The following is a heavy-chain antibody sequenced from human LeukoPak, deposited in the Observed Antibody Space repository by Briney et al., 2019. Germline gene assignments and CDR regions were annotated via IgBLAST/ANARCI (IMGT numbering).Heavy chain of an antibody. CDR1: GGSFSGYY. J-gene: IGHJ6*03. D-gene: IGHD2-2*01. V-gene: IGHV4-34*01. CDR3: ARVGRCSSTSCYRASLSYYYYYYMDV. Sequence: SETLSLTCAVYGGSFSGYYWSWLRQPPGKGLEWIGEINHSGSTNYNPSLKSRVTISVDTSKNQSSLKLSSVTAAGTAVYYCARVGRCSSTSCYRASLSYYYYYYMDVWGKGTTATVSS. CDR2: INHSGST.